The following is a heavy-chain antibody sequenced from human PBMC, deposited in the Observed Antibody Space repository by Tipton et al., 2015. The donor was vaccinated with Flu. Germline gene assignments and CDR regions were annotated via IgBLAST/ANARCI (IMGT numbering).Heavy chain of an antibody. J-gene: IGHJ6*02. CDR1: GFTFDDYT. V-gene: IGHV3-43*01. Sequence: SLRLSCAASGFTFDDYTMHWVRQAPGKGLEWVSLISWDGGSTYYADSVKGRFTISRDNSKNSLYLQMNSLRTEDTALYYCAKDLAGATKGGGVYYYYYGMDVWGQGTTVTVSS. CDR2: ISWDGGST. CDR3: AKDLAGATKGGGVYYYYYGMDV. D-gene: IGHD1-26*01.